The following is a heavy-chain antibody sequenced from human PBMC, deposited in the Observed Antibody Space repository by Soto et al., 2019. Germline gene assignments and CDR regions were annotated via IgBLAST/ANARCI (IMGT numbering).Heavy chain of an antibody. Sequence: SVKVSCKASGGTFSSYAISWVRQAPGQGLEWMGGIIPILGTANYAQKFQGRVTITADESTSTAYMELSSLRSEDTAVYYCARLRYNWNDVEAYYYYGMDVWGQGTTVTVSS. CDR1: GGTFSSYA. V-gene: IGHV1-69*13. CDR3: ARLRYNWNDVEAYYYYGMDV. CDR2: IIPILGTA. J-gene: IGHJ6*02. D-gene: IGHD1-1*01.